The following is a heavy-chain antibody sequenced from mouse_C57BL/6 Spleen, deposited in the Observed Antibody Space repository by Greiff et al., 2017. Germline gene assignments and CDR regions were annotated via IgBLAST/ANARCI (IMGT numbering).Heavy chain of an antibody. CDR2: ISSGSSTI. CDR1: GFTFSDYG. CDR3: ASNYSYAMDY. D-gene: IGHD2-1*01. J-gene: IGHJ4*01. Sequence: EVMLVESGGGLVKPGGSLKLSCAASGFTFSDYGMHWVRQAPEKGLEWVAYISSGSSTIYYADTVKGRFTISRDNAKNTLFLQMTSLRSEDTAMYYCASNYSYAMDYWGQGTSVTVSS. V-gene: IGHV5-17*01.